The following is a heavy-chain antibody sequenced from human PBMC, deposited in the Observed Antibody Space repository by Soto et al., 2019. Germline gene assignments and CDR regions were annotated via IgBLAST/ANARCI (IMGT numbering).Heavy chain of an antibody. CDR1: GFTFSSYS. CDR2: ISSSSSYI. Sequence: GGSLRLSCAASGFTFSSYSMNWVRQAPGKGLEWVSSISSSSSYIYYADSVKGRFTISRDNAKNSLYLQMNSLRAEDTAVYYCARERQQLVRGLFDYWGQGTLVTVSS. CDR3: ARERQQLVRGLFDY. D-gene: IGHD6-13*01. V-gene: IGHV3-21*04. J-gene: IGHJ4*02.